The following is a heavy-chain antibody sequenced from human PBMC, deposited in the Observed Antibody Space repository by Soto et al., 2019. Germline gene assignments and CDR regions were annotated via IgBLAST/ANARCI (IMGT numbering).Heavy chain of an antibody. J-gene: IGHJ6*02. D-gene: IGHD3-10*01. CDR2: ISAFDGNT. Sequence: QVQLVQSGAEVKKPGASVKVSCQVSGYTFTRYGLSWVRQAPGQGLEWMGWISAFDGNTDYVQKFQGRVTMTIDTSTSTAYMDLRSLSSDDTAVYYCARPIPTMLRGVIRVSVMDVWGQGTTVTVSS. CDR3: ARPIPTMLRGVIRVSVMDV. CDR1: GYTFTRYG. V-gene: IGHV1-18*01.